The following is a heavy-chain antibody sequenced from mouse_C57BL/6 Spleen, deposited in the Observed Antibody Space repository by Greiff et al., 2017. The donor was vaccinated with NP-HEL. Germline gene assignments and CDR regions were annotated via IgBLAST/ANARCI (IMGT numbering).Heavy chain of an antibody. CDR1: GYSITSGYY. D-gene: IGHD2-1*01. CDR2: ISYDGSN. CDR3: ARHGNYPFDV. V-gene: IGHV3-6*01. J-gene: IGHJ1*03. Sequence: EVKLMESGPGLVKPSQSLSLTCSVTGYSITSGYYWNWIRQFPGNKLEWMGYISYDGSNNYNPSLKNRISITRDTSNNQFFLKLNSVTTEDTATYYCARHGNYPFDVWGTGTTVTVSS.